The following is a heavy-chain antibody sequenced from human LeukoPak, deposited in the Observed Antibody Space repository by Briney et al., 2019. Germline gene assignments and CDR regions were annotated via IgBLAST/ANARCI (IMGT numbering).Heavy chain of an antibody. J-gene: IGHJ4*02. D-gene: IGHD3-9*01. CDR3: AKDAAASPYFHWFDN. CDR2: ISSGDRT. CDR1: GLTFSSYA. V-gene: IGHV3-23*01. Sequence: GGSLRLSCAASGLTFSSYAMNWVRQAPGKGLEGVAGISSGDRTFHAASVKGRFTISRDKSKDTLYLQMNSLRAEDTAVYYCAKDAAASPYFHWFDNWGQGTQVIVSS.